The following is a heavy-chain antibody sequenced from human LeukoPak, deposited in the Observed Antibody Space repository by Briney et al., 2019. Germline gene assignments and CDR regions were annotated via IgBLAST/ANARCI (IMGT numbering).Heavy chain of an antibody. CDR1: GFTFSSYG. CDR3: ARGPTGYSSRGYWFDP. Sequence: GGSLRLSCAASGFTFSSYGMHWVRQAPGKGLEWVAFIRYDGSNKYYADSVKGRFTISRDNSKNTLYLQMNSLRAEDTAVYYCARGPTGYSSRGYWFDPWGQGTLVTVSS. CDR2: IRYDGSNK. V-gene: IGHV3-30*02. J-gene: IGHJ5*02. D-gene: IGHD6-13*01.